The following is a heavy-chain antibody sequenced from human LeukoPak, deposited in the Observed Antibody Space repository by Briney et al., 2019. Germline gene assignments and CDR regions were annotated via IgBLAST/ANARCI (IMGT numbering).Heavy chain of an antibody. D-gene: IGHD3-9*01. CDR3: ARDFLRKSNFDWLFDY. J-gene: IGHJ4*02. CDR2: IWYDGSNK. V-gene: IGHV3-33*08. Sequence: HPGGSLRLSCAASGFTFSSYGMHWVRQAPGKGLEWVAVIWYDGSNKYYADSVKGRFTISRDNSKNTLYLQMNSLRAEDTAVYYCARDFLRKSNFDWLFDYWGQGTLVTVSS. CDR1: GFTFSSYG.